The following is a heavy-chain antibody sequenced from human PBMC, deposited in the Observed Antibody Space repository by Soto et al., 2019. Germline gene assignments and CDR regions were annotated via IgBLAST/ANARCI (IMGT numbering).Heavy chain of an antibody. CDR2: IIPLFGTA. Sequence: QVQLEQSGGEVKQPGSSVRVSCKTSGGTFSTYAINWVRQAPGQGLEWMGAIIPLFGTADYSQKFQGRVTITADETTSTAYMELSSLSFDDTAVYFCARPKGTYSSGYYYFDFWGHGTLVTVSS. CDR3: ARPKGTYSSGYYYFDF. J-gene: IGHJ4*01. D-gene: IGHD6-19*01. CDR1: GGTFSTYA. V-gene: IGHV1-69*01.